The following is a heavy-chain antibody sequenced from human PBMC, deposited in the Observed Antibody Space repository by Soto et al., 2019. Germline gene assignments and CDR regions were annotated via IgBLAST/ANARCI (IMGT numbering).Heavy chain of an antibody. CDR1: GVSISSGDYY. V-gene: IGHV4-61*08. D-gene: IGHD5-18*01. CDR3: ARQRYSNGVYCFGY. CDR2: IYYSGST. J-gene: IGHJ4*02. Sequence: PSETLSLTCTVSGVSISSGDYYWSWIRQPPGKGLEWIGYIYYSGSTNYNPSLTSRVTISVDTSKNQFSLKLSSVTAADTAVYYCARQRYSNGVYCFGYWGQGTLVTVSS.